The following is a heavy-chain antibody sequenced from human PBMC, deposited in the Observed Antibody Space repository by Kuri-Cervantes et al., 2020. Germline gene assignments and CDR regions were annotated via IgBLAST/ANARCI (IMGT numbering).Heavy chain of an antibody. Sequence: GGALRLSCAASGFTFSSYAMSWVRQAPGEGLEWVSSISNSGGSTYYADSVKGRFTISRDNSKNTLYLQMNSLRTEDTAIYYCAKGPTIIAVAGEFDYWGQGTLVTVSS. D-gene: IGHD6-19*01. CDR3: AKGPTIIAVAGEFDY. CDR1: GFTFSSYA. CDR2: ISNSGGST. V-gene: IGHV3-23*01. J-gene: IGHJ4*02.